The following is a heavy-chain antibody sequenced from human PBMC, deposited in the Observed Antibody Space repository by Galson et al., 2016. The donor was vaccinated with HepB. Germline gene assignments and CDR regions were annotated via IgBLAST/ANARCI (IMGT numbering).Heavy chain of an antibody. Sequence: SLRLSCAASGFTFRSYTMSWVRQAPGKGLEWVSAISGSGVGTYYADSVKGRFTISRDNSKNTMYLHMNSLRAEDTAVYYCAKDDDDYNDAFDIWGQGTMVTVSS. D-gene: IGHD5-24*01. CDR1: GFTFRSYT. V-gene: IGHV3-23*01. CDR3: AKDDDDYNDAFDI. CDR2: ISGSGVGT. J-gene: IGHJ3*02.